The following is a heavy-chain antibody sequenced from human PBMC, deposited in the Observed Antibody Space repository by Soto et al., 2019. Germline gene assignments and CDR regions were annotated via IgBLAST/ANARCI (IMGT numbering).Heavy chain of an antibody. V-gene: IGHV1-2*04. D-gene: IGHD2-15*01. CDR1: GYTFTGYY. CDR3: ARGKDGPLFY. J-gene: IGHJ4*02. Sequence: QVQLVQSGAEVKKPGASVKVSCTASGYTFTGYYMHWVRQAPGQGLEWMGWINPNSGGTNYAQKLQGWVTMTRDTSISTAYMELSRMRSDDTAVYYCARGKDGPLFYWGQGTLVTVSS. CDR2: INPNSGGT.